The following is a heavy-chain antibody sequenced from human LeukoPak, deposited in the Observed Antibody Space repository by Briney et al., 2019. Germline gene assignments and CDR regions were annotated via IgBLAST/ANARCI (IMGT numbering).Heavy chain of an antibody. V-gene: IGHV3-30*18. CDR3: AKVPSSSSGYYYGMDV. CDR1: GFTFSSYG. Sequence: GGSLRLSCAASGFTFSSYGMHWVRQAPGKGLEWVAVISYDGSNKYYADSVKGRFTISRDNSKNTLYLQMNSLRAEDTAVYYCAKVPSSSSGYYYGMDVWGQGTTVTVSS. CDR2: ISYDGSNK. J-gene: IGHJ6*02. D-gene: IGHD6-6*01.